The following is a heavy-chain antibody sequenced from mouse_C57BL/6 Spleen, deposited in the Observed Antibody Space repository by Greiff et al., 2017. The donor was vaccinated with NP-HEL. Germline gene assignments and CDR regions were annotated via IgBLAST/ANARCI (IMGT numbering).Heavy chain of an antibody. J-gene: IGHJ4*01. CDR3: ARYDYGSSYRYAMDY. Sequence: EVQLQQSGPELVKPGASVKIPCKASGYTFTDYNMDWVKQSHGKSLEWIGDINPNNGGTIYNQKFKGKATLTVDKSSSTAYMELRSLTSEDTAVYYCARYDYGSSYRYAMDYWGQGTSVTVSS. D-gene: IGHD1-1*01. CDR2: INPNNGGT. CDR1: GYTFTDYN. V-gene: IGHV1-18*01.